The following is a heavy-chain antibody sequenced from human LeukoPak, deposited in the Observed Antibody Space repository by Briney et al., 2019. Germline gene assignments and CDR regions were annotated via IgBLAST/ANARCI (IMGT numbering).Heavy chain of an antibody. D-gene: IGHD3-10*01. V-gene: IGHV4-31*03. CDR2: IYYSGST. J-gene: IGHJ4*02. Sequence: SQTLSLTCTVSGRSISSGGYYWSWIRQHPGKGLEWIGYIYYSGSTYYNPSVKSRVTISVDTSKNQFSLKLSSVTAADTAVYYCATVAVRGVLTDYWGQGTLVTVSS. CDR3: ATVAVRGVLTDY. CDR1: GRSISSGGYY.